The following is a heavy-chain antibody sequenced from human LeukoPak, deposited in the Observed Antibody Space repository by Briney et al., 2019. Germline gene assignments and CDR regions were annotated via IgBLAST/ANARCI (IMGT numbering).Heavy chain of an antibody. CDR2: MNPNSGNT. V-gene: IGHV1-8*01. J-gene: IGHJ3*02. CDR3: ARVLYYYGSGSSIFEAFDI. CDR1: GYTFTSYD. Sequence: ASVKVSCKASGYTFTSYDINWVRQATGQGLEWMGWMNPNSGNTGYAQKFQGRVTMTRNTSISTAYMELSSLRSEDTAVYYCARVLYYYGSGSSIFEAFDIWGQGTMVTVSS. D-gene: IGHD3-10*01.